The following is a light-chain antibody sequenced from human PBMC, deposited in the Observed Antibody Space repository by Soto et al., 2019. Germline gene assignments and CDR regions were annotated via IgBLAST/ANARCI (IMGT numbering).Light chain of an antibody. V-gene: IGKV1-5*01. CDR1: QSISSW. CDR3: QQYKSYST. CDR2: DAT. Sequence: DIQMTQSPSTLSASVGDRVTITCRASQSISSWLAWYQQKPGKAPKLLIYDATTLESGLPSRFSGGGSGTEFTLTINNLQPDDLATYICQQYKSYSTFGRGTKVDIK. J-gene: IGKJ1*01.